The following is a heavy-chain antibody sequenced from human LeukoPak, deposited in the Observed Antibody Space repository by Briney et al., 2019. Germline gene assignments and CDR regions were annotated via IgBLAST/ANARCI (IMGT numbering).Heavy chain of an antibody. CDR1: GSTFSSYE. CDR3: ARDVAGPPQEAFDI. J-gene: IGHJ3*02. CDR2: ISSSGSTI. V-gene: IGHV3-48*03. Sequence: GGSLRLSCAASGSTFSSYEMNWVRQAPGKGLEWVSYISSSGSTIYYADSVKGRFTISRDNTKNSLYLQMNSLRADDTAVYYCARDVAGPPQEAFDIWGQGTMVTVSS.